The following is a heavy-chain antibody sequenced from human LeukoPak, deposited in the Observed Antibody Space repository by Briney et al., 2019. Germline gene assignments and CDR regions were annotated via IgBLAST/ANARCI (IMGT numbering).Heavy chain of an antibody. CDR2: INPNSGGT. J-gene: IGHJ6*03. V-gene: IGHV1-2*02. D-gene: IGHD5/OR15-5a*01. CDR3: ARGPSTIGGLCYMDV. Sequence: GASVKVSCKASGYTFTGYYMHWVRQAPGQGLEWMGWINPNSGGTNYAQKFQGRVTMTRDTSISTAYMELSRLRSDDTAVYYCARGPSTIGGLCYMDVWGKGTTVTVSS. CDR1: GYTFTGYY.